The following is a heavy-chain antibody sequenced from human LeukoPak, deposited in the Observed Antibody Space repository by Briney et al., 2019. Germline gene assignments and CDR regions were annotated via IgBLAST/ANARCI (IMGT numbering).Heavy chain of an antibody. Sequence: ASVKVSCKASGYTFTSYGISWVRQAPGQGLGWMGIINPSGGSTSYAQKFQGRVTMTRDTSTSTVYMELSSLRSEDTAVYYCARNDDSSPFDYWGQGTLVTVSS. J-gene: IGHJ4*02. CDR3: ARNDDSSPFDY. CDR1: GYTFTSYG. CDR2: INPSGGST. D-gene: IGHD6-13*01. V-gene: IGHV1-46*01.